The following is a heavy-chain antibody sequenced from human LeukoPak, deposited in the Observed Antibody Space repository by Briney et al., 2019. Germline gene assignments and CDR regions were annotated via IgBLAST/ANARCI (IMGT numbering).Heavy chain of an antibody. CDR1: GGSISSGDYY. J-gene: IGHJ4*02. Sequence: SQTLSLTCTVSGGSISSGDYYWSWIRQPPGKGLEWIGYIYYSGSTYYNPSLKSRVTISVDTSKNQFSLKLSSVTAADTAVYYCARDQDSSGYYFDYWGQETLVTVSS. V-gene: IGHV4-30-4*01. CDR3: ARDQDSSGYYFDY. D-gene: IGHD3-22*01. CDR2: IYYSGST.